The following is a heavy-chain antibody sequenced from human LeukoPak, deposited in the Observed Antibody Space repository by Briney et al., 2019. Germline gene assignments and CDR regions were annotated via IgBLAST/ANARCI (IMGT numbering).Heavy chain of an antibody. D-gene: IGHD5-24*01. V-gene: IGHV4-59*01. Sequence: PSETLSLTCTVSGGSISSYYWSWIRQPPGKGLEWIGYIYYSGSTNYNPSLKSRVTISVDTSKNQFSLKLSSVTAADTAVYYCARARGDSYLQYYYYYMDVWGKGTTVTVSS. CDR1: GGSISSYY. CDR3: ARARGDSYLQYYYYYMDV. J-gene: IGHJ6*03. CDR2: IYYSGST.